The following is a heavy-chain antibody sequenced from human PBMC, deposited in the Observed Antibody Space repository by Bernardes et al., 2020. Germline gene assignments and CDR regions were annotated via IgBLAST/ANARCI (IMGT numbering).Heavy chain of an antibody. D-gene: IGHD3-10*01. V-gene: IGHV3-21*01. Sequence: GGSLRLSCAASGFTFSSYTMNWVRKAPGKGLEWVSSISSSSSYIYYTDSVKGRFTISRDNAKNSLYLQMNSLRAEDTSVYYCARESRAGVIFQGWGQGTLVTVSS. CDR2: ISSSSSYI. CDR3: ARESRAGVIFQG. J-gene: IGHJ4*02. CDR1: GFTFSSYT.